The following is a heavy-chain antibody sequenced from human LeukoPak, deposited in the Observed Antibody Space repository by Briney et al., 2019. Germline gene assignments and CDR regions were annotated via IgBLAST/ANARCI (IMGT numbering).Heavy chain of an antibody. CDR3: ARESALAAAGTTYGMDV. D-gene: IGHD6-13*01. Sequence: GGSLRLSCAASGFTFSSYSMNWVRQAPGKGLEWVSSISSSSSYIYYADSVKGRFTISRDNAKNSLYLQMNSLRAEDTAVYYCARESALAAAGTTYGMDVWGKGTTVTVSS. CDR2: ISSSSSYI. CDR1: GFTFSSYS. J-gene: IGHJ6*04. V-gene: IGHV3-21*01.